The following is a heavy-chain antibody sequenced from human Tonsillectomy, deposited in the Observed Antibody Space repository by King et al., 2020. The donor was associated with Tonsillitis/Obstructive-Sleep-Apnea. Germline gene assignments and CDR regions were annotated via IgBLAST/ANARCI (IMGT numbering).Heavy chain of an antibody. J-gene: IGHJ4*02. CDR1: GGSFSGYY. V-gene: IGHV4-34*01. CDR3: ARDKVVVVSVAIPCYFDY. Sequence: VQLQQWGAGLLKPSETLSLTCAVYGGSFSGYYWSWIRQPPGKGLEWIGEINHSGSTNYNPSLKSRVTISVDTSKNQFSLKLSSVTAADTAVYYCARDKVVVVSVAIPCYFDYWGQGTLVTVSS. D-gene: IGHD2-2*01. CDR2: INHSGST.